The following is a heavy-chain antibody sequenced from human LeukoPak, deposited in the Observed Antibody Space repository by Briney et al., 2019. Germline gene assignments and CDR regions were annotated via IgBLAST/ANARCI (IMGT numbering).Heavy chain of an antibody. J-gene: IGHJ3*01. Sequence: GGSLRLSCAASGFTFYTYSMNWVRQAQGKGLVWVSYISSGSSYISYADSVKGRFTIYRDNAKNSLYLHMNSLRAEDTVVYYCARDGGVDYTRERAFDYWGQGTMVTVSS. CDR3: ARDGGVDYTRERAFDY. D-gene: IGHD3-3*01. CDR1: GFTFYTYS. CDR2: ISSGSSYI. V-gene: IGHV3-21*01.